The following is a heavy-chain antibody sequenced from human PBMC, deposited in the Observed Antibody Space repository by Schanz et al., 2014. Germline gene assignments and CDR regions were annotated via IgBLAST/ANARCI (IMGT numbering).Heavy chain of an antibody. J-gene: IGHJ4*02. CDR2: INPSSGTT. CDR1: NYIFTKYY. D-gene: IGHD6-13*01. V-gene: IGHV1-46*03. CDR3: ARDGEAAAGCDY. Sequence: QVQLVQSGAEVKKPGASVKLSCKASNYIFTKYYIHCVRQAPGQGLEWMGLINPSSGTTRIAQNFQGRLTVTRDTSTSTVYMELSSLRSEDTAVYYCARDGEAAAGCDYWGQGTLVTVSS.